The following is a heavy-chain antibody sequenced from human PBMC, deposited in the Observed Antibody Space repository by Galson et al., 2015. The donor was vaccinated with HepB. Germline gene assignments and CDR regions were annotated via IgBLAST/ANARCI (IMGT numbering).Heavy chain of an antibody. Sequence: SVKVSCKASGGTFSSYAISWVRQAPGQGLEWMGGIIPIFGTANYAQKFQGRVTITADESTSTAYMELSSLRSEDTAVYYCARRGGLGGYDHFDYWGQGTLVTVSS. CDR1: GGTFSSYA. CDR3: ARRGGLGGYDHFDY. V-gene: IGHV1-69*13. J-gene: IGHJ4*02. D-gene: IGHD5-12*01. CDR2: IIPIFGTA.